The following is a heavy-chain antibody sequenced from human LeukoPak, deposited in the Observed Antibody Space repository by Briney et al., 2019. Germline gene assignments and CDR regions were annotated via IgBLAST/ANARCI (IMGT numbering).Heavy chain of an antibody. J-gene: IGHJ4*02. D-gene: IGHD3-3*01. CDR2: ISGSGGST. Sequence: GGSLRLSCAASGFIFSSYAMSWVRQAPGKGLEWVSAISGSGGSTYYADSVKGRFTISRDNSKNTLYLQMNSLRAEDTAVYYCAKDNTIFGVVIPHDYWGQGTLVTVSS. V-gene: IGHV3-23*01. CDR1: GFIFSSYA. CDR3: AKDNTIFGVVIPHDY.